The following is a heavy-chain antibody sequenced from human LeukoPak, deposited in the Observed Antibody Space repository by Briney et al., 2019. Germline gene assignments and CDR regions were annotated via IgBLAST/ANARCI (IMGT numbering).Heavy chain of an antibody. D-gene: IGHD6-19*01. CDR2: IYHSGST. V-gene: IGHV4-38-2*02. CDR1: GYSISSGYY. J-gene: IGHJ4*02. Sequence: PSETLSLTCAVSGYSISSGYYWGWIRQPPGKGLEWIGSIYHSGSTYYNPSLKSRVTISVDTSKNQFSLKLSSVTAADTAVYYCARDLGQQWLVQGAFDYWGQGTLVTVSS. CDR3: ARDLGQQWLVQGAFDY.